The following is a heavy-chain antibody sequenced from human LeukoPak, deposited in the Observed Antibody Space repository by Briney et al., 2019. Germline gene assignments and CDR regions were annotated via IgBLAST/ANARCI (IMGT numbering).Heavy chain of an antibody. CDR1: GFTFSDYY. CDR2: ISSSSSYT. D-gene: IGHD2-15*01. J-gene: IGHJ4*02. V-gene: IGHV3-11*06. Sequence: PGGSLTLPCAASGFTFSDYYMRWIRQAPGRGLEWVSYISSSSSYTNYGDSVKGRFTISRDNAKNSPYLQMNSLRADDTAVYYCGRDQTRSSRYYFDYWGQGTLVTVSS. CDR3: GRDQTRSSRYYFDY.